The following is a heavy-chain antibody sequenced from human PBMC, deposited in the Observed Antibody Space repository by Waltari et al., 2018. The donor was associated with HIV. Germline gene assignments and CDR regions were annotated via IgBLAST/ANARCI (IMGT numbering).Heavy chain of an antibody. J-gene: IGHJ4*02. V-gene: IGHV3-21*03. D-gene: IGHD3-16*02. Sequence: EVQLGGSGGGLVNPGGPLRVACVASGLTFMTCKMHGVGQAPWKGLEWVSSIISVGCYIYYPDSFKGRFTISRDNAKNSLYLQMNSLRAEDTAVYYCAGGGYDYAWGTYRPFDYWGQGTLVTVSS. CDR3: AGGGYDYAWGTYRPFDY. CDR1: GLTFMTCK. CDR2: IISVGCYI.